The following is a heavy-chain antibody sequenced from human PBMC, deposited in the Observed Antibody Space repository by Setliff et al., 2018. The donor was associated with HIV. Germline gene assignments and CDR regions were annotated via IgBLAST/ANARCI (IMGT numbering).Heavy chain of an antibody. CDR3: ARLSVVTATRIYYFDY. D-gene: IGHD2-21*02. CDR2: IYPGDSDT. V-gene: IGHV5-51*01. J-gene: IGHJ4*02. Sequence: GESLKISCKGSGYSFTNYWIGWVRQMPGKGLEWMGIIYPGDSDTRYSPSFQGQVTISADKSISTAYLQWSSLKASDTAMYYCARLSVVTATRIYYFDYWGQGTLVTISS. CDR1: GYSFTNYW.